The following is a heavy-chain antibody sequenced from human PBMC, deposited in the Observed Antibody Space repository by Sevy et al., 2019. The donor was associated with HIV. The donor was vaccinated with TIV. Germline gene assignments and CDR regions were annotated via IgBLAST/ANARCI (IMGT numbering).Heavy chain of an antibody. CDR1: GFTFSTYS. CDR2: ISSSSTYI. Sequence: GGYLRLSCAASGFTFSTYSMKWVRQAPGKGLEWVSSISSSSTYIYYADSVKGRFTVSRDNAKNSLYLQMNGLRAEDTAVYYCARDPVANYYFDYWGQGNLVTVSS. CDR3: ARDPVANYYFDY. V-gene: IGHV3-21*01. D-gene: IGHD2-15*01. J-gene: IGHJ4*02.